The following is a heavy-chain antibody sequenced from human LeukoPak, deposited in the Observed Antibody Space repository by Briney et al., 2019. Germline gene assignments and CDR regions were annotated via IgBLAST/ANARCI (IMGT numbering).Heavy chain of an antibody. CDR3: AREVVVVVAAMSYYYYMDV. CDR1: GGTFSSYA. CDR2: IIPIFGTA. D-gene: IGHD2-15*01. J-gene: IGHJ6*03. V-gene: IGHV1-69*13. Sequence: SVKVSCKASGGTFSSYAISWVRQAPGQGLEWMGGIIPIFGTANYAQKFQGRVTITADESTSTAYTELSSLRSEDTAVYYCAREVVVVVAAMSYYYYMDVWGKGTTVTISS.